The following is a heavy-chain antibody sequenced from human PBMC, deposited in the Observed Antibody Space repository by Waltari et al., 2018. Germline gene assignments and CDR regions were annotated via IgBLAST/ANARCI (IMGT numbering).Heavy chain of an antibody. J-gene: IGHJ2*01. D-gene: IGHD6-13*01. CDR2: INWNGGGP. CDR3: AKDRIAAAPYWHFDL. V-gene: IGHV3-9*01. Sequence: EMKLVESGGGLVQPGRSLRLSCAASGFTFVDYAMHWVRQAPGKGLEWVSGINWNGGGPGYADSVKGRFTISRDNVKNSLYLQINDLRAEDTAFYYCAKDRIAAAPYWHFDLWGRGTLVTVSS. CDR1: GFTFVDYA.